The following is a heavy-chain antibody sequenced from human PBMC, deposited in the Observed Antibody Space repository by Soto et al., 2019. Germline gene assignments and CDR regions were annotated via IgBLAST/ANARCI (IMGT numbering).Heavy chain of an antibody. CDR3: PSTRAFPDY. J-gene: IGHJ4*02. Sequence: EVQLVESGGGLVKPGGSLRLSCAASECTLSDSGMSWVRQAPGKGLEWVGRIRSKADGATTDYAAPVKGRFTISRDDSKNMLYLQMNSLKTEDTAVYYCPSTRAFPDYWGQGTLVTVSS. CDR1: ECTLSDSG. V-gene: IGHV3-15*01. CDR2: IRSKADGATT. D-gene: IGHD4-17*01.